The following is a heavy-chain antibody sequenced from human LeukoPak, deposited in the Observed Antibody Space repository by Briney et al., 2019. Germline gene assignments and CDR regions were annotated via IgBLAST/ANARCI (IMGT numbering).Heavy chain of an antibody. CDR1: GGSISSSSYY. CDR2: IYYSGST. Sequence: SGTLSLTCAVSGGSISSSSYYWGWIRQPPGKGLEWIGSIYYSGSTYYNPSLKSRVTISVDTSKNQFSQKLSSVTAADTAVYYCARATDFVVPAANGVNWFDPWGQGTLVTVSS. V-gene: IGHV4-39*07. CDR3: ARATDFVVPAANGVNWFDP. J-gene: IGHJ5*02. D-gene: IGHD2-2*01.